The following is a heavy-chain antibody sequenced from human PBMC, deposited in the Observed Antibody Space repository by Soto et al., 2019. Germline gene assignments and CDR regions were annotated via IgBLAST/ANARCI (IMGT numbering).Heavy chain of an antibody. J-gene: IGHJ4*02. Sequence: QITLKESGPTLVKPTQTLTLTCSFSGFSLSTSEVSVGWIRQSPGKALEWLTLIYWNDEKRYSPSLQSRLTITKDTSKNQVVLTMTNMDPEDTATYYCAHRVPYFDYWGQGILVTVSS. V-gene: IGHV2-5*01. CDR1: GFSLSTSEVS. CDR2: IYWNDEK. CDR3: AHRVPYFDY.